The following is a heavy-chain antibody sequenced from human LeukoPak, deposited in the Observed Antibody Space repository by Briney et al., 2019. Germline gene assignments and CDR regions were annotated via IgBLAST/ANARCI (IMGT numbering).Heavy chain of an antibody. V-gene: IGHV4-34*01. Sequence: SETLSLTCAVCGGSSSAYWWSWIRQPPGKGLEWIGEINPSGTTNYNPSLKGRVTISLDTSKNHFSLNLSSVTAADTAVYYCARPRKHDYYDMDVWGKGTTVTVS. CDR1: GGSSSAYW. CDR3: ARPRKHDYYDMDV. CDR2: INPSGTT. J-gene: IGHJ6*03.